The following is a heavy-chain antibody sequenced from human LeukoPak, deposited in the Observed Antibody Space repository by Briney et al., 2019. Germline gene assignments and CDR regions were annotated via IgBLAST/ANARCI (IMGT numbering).Heavy chain of an antibody. Sequence: PSETLSLTCTVSGGSISSGDYYWSWIRQPPGKGLEWIGYIYYSGSTYYNPSLKSRVTISVDTSKNQFSLNLSSVTAADTAVYYCARGDCSSTSCYLSDWFDPWGQGTLVTVSS. V-gene: IGHV4-30-4*01. CDR1: GGSISSGDYY. CDR2: IYYSGST. D-gene: IGHD2-2*01. J-gene: IGHJ5*02. CDR3: ARGDCSSTSCYLSDWFDP.